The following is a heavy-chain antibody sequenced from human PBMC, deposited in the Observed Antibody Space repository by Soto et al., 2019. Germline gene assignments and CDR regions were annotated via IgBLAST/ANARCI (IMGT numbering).Heavy chain of an antibody. V-gene: IGHV3-33*01. CDR2: IWYDGSNK. Sequence: GGSLRLSCAASGFAFSRYGMHWVRQAPGKGLEWVAVIWYDGSNKYYADSVKGRFTISRDNSKNTLYLQMNSLRAEDTAVYYCAREAEGKFFDYWGQGTLVTVSS. CDR3: AREAEGKFFDY. CDR1: GFAFSRYG. J-gene: IGHJ4*02.